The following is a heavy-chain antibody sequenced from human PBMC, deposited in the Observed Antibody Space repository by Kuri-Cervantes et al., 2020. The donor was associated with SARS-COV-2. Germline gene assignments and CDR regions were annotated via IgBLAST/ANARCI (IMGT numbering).Heavy chain of an antibody. Sequence: SETLSLTCTVAGGSISSGGYYWSWIRQHPGKGLEWIGYIYYSGSTYYNPSLKSRVTISVDTSKNQFSLKLSSVTAADTAMYYCARSTGIVVVPAAIRDYFDYWGQGTLVTVSS. D-gene: IGHD2-2*01. CDR3: ARSTGIVVVPAAIRDYFDY. J-gene: IGHJ4*02. CDR2: IYYSGST. CDR1: GGSISSGGYY. V-gene: IGHV4-31*03.